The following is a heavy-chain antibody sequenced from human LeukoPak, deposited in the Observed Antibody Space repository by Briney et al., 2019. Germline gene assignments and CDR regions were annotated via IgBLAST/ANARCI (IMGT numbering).Heavy chain of an antibody. CDR2: ISYDGSNK. J-gene: IGHJ4*02. CDR1: GFTFSSYA. CDR3: AKEDKPQPPRPYCSSTSCYTGITGTTNY. Sequence: GGSLRLSCAASGFTFSSYAMHWVRQAPGKGLEWVAVISYDGSNKYYADSVKGRFTISRDNSKNTLYLQMNSLRAEDTAVYYCAKEDKPQPPRPYCSSTSCYTGITGTTNYWGQGTLVTVSS. V-gene: IGHV3-30-3*01. D-gene: IGHD2-2*02.